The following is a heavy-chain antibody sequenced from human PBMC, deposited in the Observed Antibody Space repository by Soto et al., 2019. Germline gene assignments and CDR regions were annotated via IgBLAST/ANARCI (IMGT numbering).Heavy chain of an antibody. CDR2: IDPSDSYT. Sequence: GESLKISCKGSGYSFTSYWISWVRQMPGKGLEWMGRIDPSDSYTNYIPSFQGHVTISADKSISTAYLQWSSLKASDTAMYYCARLPTGYYHYFDYWGQGTLVTVSS. D-gene: IGHD3-9*01. CDR3: ARLPTGYYHYFDY. V-gene: IGHV5-10-1*01. J-gene: IGHJ4*02. CDR1: GYSFTSYW.